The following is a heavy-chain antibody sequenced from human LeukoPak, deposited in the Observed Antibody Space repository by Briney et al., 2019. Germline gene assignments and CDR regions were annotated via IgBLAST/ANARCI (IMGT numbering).Heavy chain of an antibody. CDR2: IYTSGST. CDR3: ARDPSSDSSGYYSFDY. V-gene: IGHV4-61*02. Sequence: SETLSLTCTVSGGSISSGSYYWSWIRQPAGKGLEWIGRIYTSGSTNYNPSLKSRVTISVDTSKNQFSLKPSSVTAADTAVYYCARDPSSDSSGYYSFDYWGQGTLVTVSS. D-gene: IGHD3-22*01. CDR1: GGSISSGSYY. J-gene: IGHJ4*02.